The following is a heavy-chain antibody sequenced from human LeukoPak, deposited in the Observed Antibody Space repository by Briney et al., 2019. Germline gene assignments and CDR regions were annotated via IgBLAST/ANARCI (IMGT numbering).Heavy chain of an antibody. V-gene: IGHV3-49*04. Sequence: PGRSLRLSCTTSGFTFGDYAMSWVRQAPGKRLEWVGFIRSTAYGGTTEYAASVRGRFTISRNDSKSIADLQMNSLKIEDTAVYYCTRAVRVTGLYYFDYWGQGTLVTVSS. CDR3: TRAVRVTGLYYFDY. D-gene: IGHD2-21*02. CDR1: GFTFGDYA. CDR2: IRSTAYGGTT. J-gene: IGHJ4*02.